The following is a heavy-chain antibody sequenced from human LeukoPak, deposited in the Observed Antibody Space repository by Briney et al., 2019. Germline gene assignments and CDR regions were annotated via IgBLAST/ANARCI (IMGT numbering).Heavy chain of an antibody. J-gene: IGHJ4*02. CDR2: ISGSGGST. CDR3: ARAVVVTALKYFDY. V-gene: IGHV3-23*01. Sequence: GGSLRLSCAASGFIFSSYAMSWVRQAPGKGLEWVSAISGSGGSTNYADSVKGRFTISRDNAKNSLYLQMNSLRAEDTAVYYCARAVVVTALKYFDYWGQGTLVTVSS. D-gene: IGHD2-21*02. CDR1: GFIFSSYA.